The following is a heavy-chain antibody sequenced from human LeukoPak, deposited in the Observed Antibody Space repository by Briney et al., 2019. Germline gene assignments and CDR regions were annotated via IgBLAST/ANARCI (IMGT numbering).Heavy chain of an antibody. CDR3: ARGGLVHYYFDY. V-gene: IGHV4-59*10. Sequence: SETLSLTCAVYGGSFSGYSWSWIRQPAGKGLEWIGRIYASGSTNYNASLESRVTMSVDTSKNQFSLKLSSVTAADTAIYYCARGGLVHYYFDYWGQGTLVTVSS. D-gene: IGHD3/OR15-3a*01. J-gene: IGHJ4*02. CDR1: GGSFSGYS. CDR2: IYASGST.